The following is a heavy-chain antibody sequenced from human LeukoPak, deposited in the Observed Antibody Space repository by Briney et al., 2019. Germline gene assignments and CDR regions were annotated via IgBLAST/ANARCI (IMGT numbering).Heavy chain of an antibody. J-gene: IGHJ4*02. CDR2: IKSDGIDT. D-gene: IGHD1-26*01. CDR3: ARDAYVGSPMDY. V-gene: IGHV3-74*01. CDR1: GFTFSDYW. Sequence: PGGSLRLSCAASGFTFSDYWMHWVRQAPGKGLVWVARIKSDGIDTSHADSVKGRFTISRDNAKNTLYLQMNSLSAEDTAVYYCARDAYVGSPMDYWGQGTLVTVSS.